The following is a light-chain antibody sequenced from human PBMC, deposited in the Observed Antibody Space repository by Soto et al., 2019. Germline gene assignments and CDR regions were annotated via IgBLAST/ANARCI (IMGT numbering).Light chain of an antibody. V-gene: IGLV2-23*01. Sequence: QSALTQPASVSGSPGQSITISCTRTSSDVGSYNLVSWYQRHPDQAPKLIIYEGSKRPSGVSNRFSGSKSGNTASLTISGLQAEDEAEYYCCSYAGTGIVFGGGTQVTVL. J-gene: IGLJ7*01. CDR2: EGS. CDR3: CSYAGTGIV. CDR1: SSDVGSYNL.